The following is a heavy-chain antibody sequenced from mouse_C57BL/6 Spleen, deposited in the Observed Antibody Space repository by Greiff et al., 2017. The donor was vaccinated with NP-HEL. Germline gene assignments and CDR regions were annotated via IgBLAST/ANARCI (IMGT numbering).Heavy chain of an antibody. V-gene: IGHV1-72*01. J-gene: IGHJ1*03. CDR1: GYTFTSYW. Sequence: QVQLQQPGAELVKPGASVKLSCKASGYTFTSYWMHWVKQRPGRGLEWIGRIDPTSGGTKYNEKFKSKATLTVDKPSSTAYMQLSSLTSEDSAVYYCARNYGSPSYWYFDVWGTGTTVTVSS. CDR2: IDPTSGGT. CDR3: ARNYGSPSYWYFDV. D-gene: IGHD1-1*01.